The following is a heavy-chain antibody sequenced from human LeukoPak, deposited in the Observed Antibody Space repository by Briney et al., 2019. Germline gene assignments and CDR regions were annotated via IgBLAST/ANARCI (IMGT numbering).Heavy chain of an antibody. CDR2: INSDGSST. D-gene: IGHD3-10*01. CDR1: GLPFRSYG. CDR3: ARDPLELLWFGEFDY. J-gene: IGHJ4*02. V-gene: IGHV3-74*01. Sequence: PGGSLSLSGPAPGLPFRSYGMHWVRKPPGKGLVGVSRINSDGSSTSYADSVKGRFTISRDNAKNTLYLQMNSLRAEDTAVYYCARDPLELLWFGEFDYWGQGTLVTVSS.